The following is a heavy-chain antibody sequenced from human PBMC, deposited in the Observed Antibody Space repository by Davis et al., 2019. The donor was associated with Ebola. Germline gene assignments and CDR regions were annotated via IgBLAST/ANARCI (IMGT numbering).Heavy chain of an antibody. CDR3: ARRGGYCISTSCYAARWFDP. CDR2: IYSGDSDT. CDR1: GYSFTSYW. Sequence: GESLKISCEGSGYSFTSYWIAWVRQMPGKGPEWMGIIYSGDSDTRYSPSFEGQVTISVDRSISTAHLQWSSLKASDTAMYYCARRGGYCISTSCYAARWFDPWGQGTLVTVSS. J-gene: IGHJ5*02. D-gene: IGHD2-2*03. V-gene: IGHV5-51*01.